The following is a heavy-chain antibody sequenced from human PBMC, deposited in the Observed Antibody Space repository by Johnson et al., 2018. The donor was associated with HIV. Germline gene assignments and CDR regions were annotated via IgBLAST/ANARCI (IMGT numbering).Heavy chain of an antibody. D-gene: IGHD6-13*01. CDR3: ARERSYSSSWYPVDAFDI. CDR1: GFTFSSYG. V-gene: IGHV3-33*05. Sequence: QVQLVESGGGVVQPGRSLRLSCAASGFTFSSYGMHWVRQAPGKGLEWVAVISYDGSNKYYADSVKGRFTISRDNSKNTLYLQMNSLRAEDTAVYYCARERSYSSSWYPVDAFDIWGQGTMVTVSS. CDR2: ISYDGSNK. J-gene: IGHJ3*02.